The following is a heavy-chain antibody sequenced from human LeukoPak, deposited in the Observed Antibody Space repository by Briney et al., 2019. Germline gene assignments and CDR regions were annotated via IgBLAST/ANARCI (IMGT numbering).Heavy chain of an antibody. V-gene: IGHV1-2*02. CDR1: GYTFTGYY. Sequence: GASVKVSCKTSGYTFTGYYIHWVRQAPEQGLEWVGWINPHGGGTNYAQRSQGRVTVTRDTSISSAYMELSGLRSDDTAVFYCARQFNAYFDCWGQGTLVTVSS. CDR2: INPHGGGT. CDR3: ARQFNAYFDC. J-gene: IGHJ4*02.